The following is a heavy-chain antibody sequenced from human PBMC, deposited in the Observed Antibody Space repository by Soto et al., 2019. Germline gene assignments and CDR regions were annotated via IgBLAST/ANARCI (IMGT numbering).Heavy chain of an antibody. V-gene: IGHV1-18*01. CDR1: GYTFTSYG. D-gene: IGHD5-18*01. Sequence: GASVKVSCKASGYTFTSYGISWVRQAPGQGLEWMGWTSAYNGNTNYAQKLQGRVTMTTDTSTSTAYMELRSLRSDDTAVYYCAKERGYSYGAGDDAFDIWGQGTMVTVSS. CDR2: TSAYNGNT. J-gene: IGHJ3*02. CDR3: AKERGYSYGAGDDAFDI.